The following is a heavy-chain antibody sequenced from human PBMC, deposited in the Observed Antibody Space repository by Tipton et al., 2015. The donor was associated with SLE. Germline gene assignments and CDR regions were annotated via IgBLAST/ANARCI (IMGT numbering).Heavy chain of an antibody. V-gene: IGHV4-31*03. CDR1: GGSISSGGYY. D-gene: IGHD2-2*01. Sequence: TLSLTCTVSGGSISSGGYYWSWIRQHPGKGLEWIGYIYYSGSTYYNPSLKSRVTISVDTSKNQFSLKLSSMTAADTAVYYCARNGAEPAASWFDPWGQGTLVTVSS. CDR2: IYYSGST. CDR3: ARNGAEPAASWFDP. J-gene: IGHJ5*02.